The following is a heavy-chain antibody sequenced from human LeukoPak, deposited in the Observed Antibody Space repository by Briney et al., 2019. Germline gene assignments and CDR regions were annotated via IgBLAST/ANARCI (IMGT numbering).Heavy chain of an antibody. J-gene: IGHJ4*02. V-gene: IGHV3-48*04. Sequence: GGSLRLSCAASGITFSNAWMTWVRQAPGKGLEWVAYITNGGATKYYADSVKGRFTISRDDATNSLYLQMNSLRVDDTAVYYCARDKDRRLVGYFDYWGQGTLVTVS. D-gene: IGHD2-8*02. CDR3: ARDKDRRLVGYFDY. CDR2: ITNGGATK. CDR1: GITFSNAW.